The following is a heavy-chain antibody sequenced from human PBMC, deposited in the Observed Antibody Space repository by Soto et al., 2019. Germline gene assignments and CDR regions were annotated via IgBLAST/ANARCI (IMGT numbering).Heavy chain of an antibody. CDR2: INHSGST. D-gene: IGHD5-12*01. CDR3: ARERLRFFDY. V-gene: IGHV4-34*01. Sequence: PSETLSLTCAVYGGSFSGYYWSWFRQPPGKGLEWIGEINHSGSTNYNPSLKSRVTISVDTSKNQFSLKLSSVTAADTAVYYCARERLRFFDYWGQGTLVTVSS. J-gene: IGHJ4*02. CDR1: GGSFSGYY.